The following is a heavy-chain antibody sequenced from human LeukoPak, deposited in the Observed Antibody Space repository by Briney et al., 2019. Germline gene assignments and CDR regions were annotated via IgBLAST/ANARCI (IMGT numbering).Heavy chain of an antibody. CDR1: GFTFSSYG. CDR3: AKDADLYSSSSGTFDY. V-gene: IGHV3-33*06. J-gene: IGHJ4*02. Sequence: PGRSLRLSCAASGFTFSSYGMHWVRQAPGKGLEWVAVIWYDGSNKYYADSVKGRFTISRDNSKNTLYLQMNGLRAEDTAVYYCAKDADLYSSSSGTFDYWGQGTLVTVSS. D-gene: IGHD6-6*01. CDR2: IWYDGSNK.